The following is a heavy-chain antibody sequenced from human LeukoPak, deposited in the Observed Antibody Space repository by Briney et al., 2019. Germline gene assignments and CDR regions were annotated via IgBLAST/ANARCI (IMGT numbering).Heavy chain of an antibody. CDR3: AREGQLPYYYMDV. V-gene: IGHV1-69*05. Sequence: SVKVSCKASGGTFSSYAISWVQQAPGQGLEWMGGTIPIFGTANYAQKFQGRVTITTDESTSTAYMELSSLRSEDTAVYYCAREGQLPYYYMDVWGKGTTVTVSS. J-gene: IGHJ6*03. D-gene: IGHD2-2*01. CDR2: TIPIFGTA. CDR1: GGTFSSYA.